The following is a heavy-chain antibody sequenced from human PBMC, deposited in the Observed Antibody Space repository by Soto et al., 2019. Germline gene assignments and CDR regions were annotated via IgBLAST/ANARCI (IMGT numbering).Heavy chain of an antibody. CDR3: ASLRGYSGYGGYYYGMDV. CDR2: IYTSGST. V-gene: IGHV4-4*07. Sequence: SETLSLTCTVSGGSISSYYWSWIRQPAGKGLEWIGRIYTSGSTNYNPSLKSRVTMSVDTPKNQFSLKLSSVTAADTAVYYCASLRGYSGYGGYYYGMDVWGQGTTVTVSS. J-gene: IGHJ6*02. D-gene: IGHD5-12*01. CDR1: GGSISSYY.